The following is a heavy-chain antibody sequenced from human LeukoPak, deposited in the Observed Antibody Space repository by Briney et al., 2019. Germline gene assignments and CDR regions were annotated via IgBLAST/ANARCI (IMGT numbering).Heavy chain of an antibody. Sequence: GGSLRLSCAASGFTFSSYGMHWVRQAPGKGLEWVAVISYDGSNKYYADSVRGRFTISRDNSKNTLHLQMNSLRAEDTAVYYCAKMRETMTLYYGMDVWGQGTTVTVSS. CDR2: ISYDGSNK. J-gene: IGHJ6*02. D-gene: IGHD3-22*01. CDR3: AKMRETMTLYYGMDV. CDR1: GFTFSSYG. V-gene: IGHV3-30*18.